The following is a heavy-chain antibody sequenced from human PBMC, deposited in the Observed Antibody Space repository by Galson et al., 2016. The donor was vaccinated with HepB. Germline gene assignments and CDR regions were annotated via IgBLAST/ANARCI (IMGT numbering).Heavy chain of an antibody. CDR1: GYIFTTYG. V-gene: IGHV1-18*01. J-gene: IGHJ4*02. CDR3: ARDLGAVAGTVAGPFDN. CDR2: INVHNGNT. Sequence: SVKVSCKASGYIFTTYGISWVRQAPGQGLEWMGRINVHNGNTYYAQNLQGRVTMTTHTPTRTAYMELRSLRSDDTAVYYCARDLGAVAGTVAGPFDNWGQGTLVTVSP. D-gene: IGHD6-19*01.